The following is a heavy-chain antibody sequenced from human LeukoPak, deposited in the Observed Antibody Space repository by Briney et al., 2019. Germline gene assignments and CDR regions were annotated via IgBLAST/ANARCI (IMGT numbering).Heavy chain of an antibody. J-gene: IGHJ4*02. D-gene: IGHD3-10*01. V-gene: IGHV4-59*01. CDR3: ARYDGSAGDY. CDR2: IYKNGDT. Sequence: SETLSLTCTVSGDSISSYYWTWIRQPPGKGLEWVGYIYKNGDTNYNPSLTSRVTMSIDTSKKQFSLKLRSVTAADTAFYYCARYDGSAGDYWGQGILVTVSS. CDR1: GDSISSYY.